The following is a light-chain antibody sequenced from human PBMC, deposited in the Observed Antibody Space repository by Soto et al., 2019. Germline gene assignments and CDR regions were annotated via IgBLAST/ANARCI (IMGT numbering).Light chain of an antibody. CDR3: QHYGCSLWT. CDR1: QYINTR. Sequence: EVALTQTPNTLSSFPGDRVTLSCRASQYINTRLAWYQHRPGQAPRLLIYQTSIRAAGIPARFSASGTGTDFTLTISRLEPEDFALFFCQHYGCSLWTFGQGSIVDIK. V-gene: IGKV3-20*01. J-gene: IGKJ1*01. CDR2: QTS.